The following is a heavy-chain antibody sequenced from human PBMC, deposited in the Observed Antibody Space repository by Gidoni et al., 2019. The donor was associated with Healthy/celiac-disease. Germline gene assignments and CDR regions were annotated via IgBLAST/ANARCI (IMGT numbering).Heavy chain of an antibody. CDR2: IIPIFGTA. V-gene: IGHV1-69*06. J-gene: IGHJ6*02. CDR3: ARKRGIVATMSDEKSYYYYYGMDV. D-gene: IGHD5-12*01. CDR1: GGTFSSYA. Sequence: QVQLVQSGAEVKKPGSSVKVSCKASGGTFSSYAISWVRQAPGQGLEWMGGIIPIFGTANYAQKFQGRVTITADKSTSTAYMELSSLRSEDTAVYYCARKRGIVATMSDEKSYYYYYGMDVWGQGTTVTVSS.